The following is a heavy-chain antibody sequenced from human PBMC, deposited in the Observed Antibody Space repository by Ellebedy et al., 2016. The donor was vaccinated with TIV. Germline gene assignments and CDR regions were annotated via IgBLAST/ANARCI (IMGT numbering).Heavy chain of an antibody. CDR1: GGSFSGYY. D-gene: IGHD3-16*01. J-gene: IGHJ6*02. V-gene: IGHV4-34*01. Sequence: SETLSLXXAVYGGSFSGYYWSWIRQPPGKGLEWIGEINHSGSTNYNPSLKSRVTISVDTSKNQFSLKLSSVTAADTAVYYCARQLITYGMDVWGQGTTVTVSS. CDR2: INHSGST. CDR3: ARQLITYGMDV.